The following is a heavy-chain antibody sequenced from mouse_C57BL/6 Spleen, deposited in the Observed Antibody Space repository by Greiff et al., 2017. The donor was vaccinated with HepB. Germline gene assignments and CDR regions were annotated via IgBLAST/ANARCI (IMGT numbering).Heavy chain of an antibody. D-gene: IGHD4-1*01. Sequence: EVKLMESGGGLVKPGGSLKLSCAASGFTFSSYAMSWVRQTPEKRLEWVATISDGGSYTYYPDNVKGRFTISRDNAKNNLYLQMSHLKSEDTAMYYCAQTGDFDYWGQGTTLTVAS. CDR2: ISDGGSYT. J-gene: IGHJ2*01. V-gene: IGHV5-4*03. CDR3: AQTGDFDY. CDR1: GFTFSSYA.